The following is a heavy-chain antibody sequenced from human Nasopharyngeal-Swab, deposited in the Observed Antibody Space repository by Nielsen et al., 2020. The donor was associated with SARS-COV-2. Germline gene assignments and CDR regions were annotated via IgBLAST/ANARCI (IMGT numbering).Heavy chain of an antibody. CDR1: GFTVSSNS. CDR2: IYSGGST. J-gene: IGHJ4*02. D-gene: IGHD3-22*01. CDR3: ARYDDYYDSSGYAY. Sequence: GESLKISCGGSGFTVSSNSMSWVRQAPGKGLEWVSVIYSGGSTYYADSVKGRFTISRDSSKNTLYLQMNSLRAEDTAVYYCARYDDYYDSSGYAYWGQGTLVTVSS. V-gene: IGHV3-66*01.